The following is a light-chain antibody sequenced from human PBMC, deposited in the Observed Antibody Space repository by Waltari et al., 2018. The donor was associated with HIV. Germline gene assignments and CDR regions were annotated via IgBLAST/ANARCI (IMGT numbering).Light chain of an antibody. V-gene: IGLV2-23*01. J-gene: IGLJ1*01. CDR1: SSDVGSYNL. CDR3: CSYAGSSTYV. CDR2: EGS. Sequence: QSALTQPASVSGSPGQSITIPCTGTSSDVGSYNLVSWYQQHPGTAPKLMIYEGSKRPSGVSNRFSGSKSGNTASLTISGLQAEDEADYYCCSYAGSSTYVFGTGTKVTVL.